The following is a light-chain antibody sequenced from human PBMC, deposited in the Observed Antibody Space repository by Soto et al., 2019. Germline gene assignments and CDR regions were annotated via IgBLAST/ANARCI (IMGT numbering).Light chain of an antibody. CDR1: NIGSKS. V-gene: IGLV3-21*02. CDR3: QVWDSSSDHSV. CDR2: DDS. J-gene: IGLJ3*02. Sequence: SYELTQPPSVSVAPGQTARITCGENNIGSKSVHWYQQKPGRAPALVVYDDSDRPSGIPERFSGSNSGNTATLTISRVEAGDEADYYCQVWDSSSDHSVFGGGTQLTVL.